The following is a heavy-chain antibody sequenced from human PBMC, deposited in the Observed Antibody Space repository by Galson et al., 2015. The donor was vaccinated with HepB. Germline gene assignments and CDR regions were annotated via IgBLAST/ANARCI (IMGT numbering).Heavy chain of an antibody. CDR2: IYYSGST. J-gene: IGHJ6*02. CDR3: ASSEGDGYNQGYYGMDV. D-gene: IGHD5-24*01. Sequence: TLSLTCTVSGGSISSGDYYWSWIRQPPGKGLEWIGYIYYSGSTYYNPSLKSRVTISVDTSKNQFSLKLSSVTAADTAVYYCASSEGDGYNQGYYGMDVWGQGTTVTVSS. CDR1: GGSISSGDYY. V-gene: IGHV4-30-4*01.